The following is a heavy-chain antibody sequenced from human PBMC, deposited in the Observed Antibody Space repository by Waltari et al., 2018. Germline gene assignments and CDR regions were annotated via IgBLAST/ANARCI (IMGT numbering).Heavy chain of an antibody. CDR2: IYYSGNT. J-gene: IGHJ5*02. Sequence: QLQLQESGPGLVKSSETLSLTCDVSGGSISSINCNWGWLRQTPGKGLEWIASIYYSGNTYYNPSLKSRVTISVDTSKNQFSLRLSSVTAADTAVYYCARTYSGDYEFWFDPWGQGTLVTVSS. CDR1: GGSISSINCN. D-gene: IGHD1-26*01. V-gene: IGHV4-39*01. CDR3: ARTYSGDYEFWFDP.